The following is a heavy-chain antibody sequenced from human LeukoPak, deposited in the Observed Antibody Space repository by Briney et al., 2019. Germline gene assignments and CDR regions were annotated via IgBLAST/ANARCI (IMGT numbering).Heavy chain of an antibody. J-gene: IGHJ5*02. CDR3: AREPYKLGYCSGGSCYSAVGWFDP. Sequence: SETLSLTCNVSGGSISSGTYYWSWIRQPAGKGLEWIGRIYSSGSTDYNPSLKRRVTISVDTSKNQFSLKLSSVTAADTAVYYCAREPYKLGYCSGGSCYSAVGWFDPWGQGTLVTVSS. V-gene: IGHV4-61*02. D-gene: IGHD2-15*01. CDR2: IYSSGST. CDR1: GGSISSGTYY.